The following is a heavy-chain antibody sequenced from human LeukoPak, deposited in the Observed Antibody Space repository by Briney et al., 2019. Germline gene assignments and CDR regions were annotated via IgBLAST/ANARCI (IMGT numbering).Heavy chain of an antibody. CDR1: GFTFSSYA. V-gene: IGHV3-23*01. D-gene: IGHD1-26*01. J-gene: IGHJ3*02. CDR2: ISGSGGST. CDR3: AKVSYSGSLGYAFDI. Sequence: PGGSLRLSCAASGFTFSSYAMSWVRQAPGKGLEWVSAISGSGGSTYYADSVKGRFTISRDNAKNSLYLQMNSLRAEDTAVYYCAKVSYSGSLGYAFDIWGQGTMVTVSS.